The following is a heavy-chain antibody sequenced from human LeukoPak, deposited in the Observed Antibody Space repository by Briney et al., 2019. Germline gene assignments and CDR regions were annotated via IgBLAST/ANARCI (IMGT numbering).Heavy chain of an antibody. J-gene: IGHJ4*02. V-gene: IGHV3-74*01. CDR1: GFTFSDYW. CDR2: INREGSRS. Sequence: AGGSLRLSCAASGFTFSDYWMYWVRQAPGKRLEWVSRINREGSRSTYADFVKGRFTISRDNANNTLYLQMISLRTEDAAVYYCAKEEIEVVGLCHWGQGTLVTVSS. CDR3: AKEEIEVVGLCH. D-gene: IGHD3-22*01.